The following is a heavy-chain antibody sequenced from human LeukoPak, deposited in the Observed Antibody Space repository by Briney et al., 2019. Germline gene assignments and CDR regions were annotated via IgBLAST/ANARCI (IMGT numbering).Heavy chain of an antibody. J-gene: IGHJ4*02. D-gene: IGHD2-15*01. CDR1: GFSFSDYG. CDR2: IWYDGSKK. Sequence: GRSLRLSCAASGFSFSDYGMHWVRQAPGKGLEWVAVIWYDGSKKYYADSVKGRFTISRDNSRNTLYLQMNSLRAEDTAAYYCSRDRCTGGSCYGLDHWGQGTLVTVSP. V-gene: IGHV3-33*01. CDR3: SRDRCTGGSCYGLDH.